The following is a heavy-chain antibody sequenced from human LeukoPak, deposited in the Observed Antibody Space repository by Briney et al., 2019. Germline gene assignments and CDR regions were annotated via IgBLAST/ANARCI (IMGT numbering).Heavy chain of an antibody. D-gene: IGHD2-21*02. CDR1: GFTFSSYT. V-gene: IGHV3-21*01. J-gene: IGHJ4*01. Sequence: GGALSLSCAASGFTFSSYTMNWVRQARGKGVEGVSSISGSIDYISYANSVKAQFTISSHNAKQSLYLQMTSLTAEHTAVYYCARDRGAYCGGDCYLGFDDWGRGTLVTLSS. CDR3: ARDRGAYCGGDCYLGFDD. CDR2: ISGSIDYI.